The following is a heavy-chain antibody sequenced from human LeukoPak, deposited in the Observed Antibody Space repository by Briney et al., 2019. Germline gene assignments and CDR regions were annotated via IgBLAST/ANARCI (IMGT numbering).Heavy chain of an antibody. J-gene: IGHJ2*01. CDR1: GYSISSGYY. CDR3: ARDRGVWYFDL. CDR2: IYHSGST. V-gene: IGHV4-38-2*02. D-gene: IGHD3-10*01. Sequence: SETLSLTCAVSGYSISSGYYWGWIRQPPGKGLEWIGSIYHSGSTYYNPSLKSRVTISVDTSKNQFSLKLSSVTAADTAVYYCARDRGVWYFDLWGRGTLVIVSS.